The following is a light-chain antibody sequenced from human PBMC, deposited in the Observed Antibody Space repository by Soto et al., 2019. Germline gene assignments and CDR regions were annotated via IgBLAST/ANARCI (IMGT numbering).Light chain of an antibody. CDR2: KAS. Sequence: DIPMTQSPSTLAASVGDRVTISCRASQNIDTFLAWYQHKPGKAPKLLIYKASVLETEVPSRFSGGGSGTEFTLTIGSLQPDDFATYYCQQYHSYSFTFGPGTKVDVK. J-gene: IGKJ3*01. CDR1: QNIDTF. CDR3: QQYHSYSFT. V-gene: IGKV1-5*03.